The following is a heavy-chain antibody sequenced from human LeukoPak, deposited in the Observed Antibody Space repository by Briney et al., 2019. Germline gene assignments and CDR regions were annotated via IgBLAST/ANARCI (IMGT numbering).Heavy chain of an antibody. CDR2: ASGSGGST. CDR1: GFTFSSYA. Sequence: PGGSLRLSCAASGFTFSSYAMSWVRQAPGKGLEWVSSASGSGGSTYYADSVKGRFTIHRDNSKNTLYLQMNSLRAEDTAVYYCAKDLGSVVTPPSLDYWGQGTLVTVSS. J-gene: IGHJ4*02. D-gene: IGHD4-23*01. CDR3: AKDLGSVVTPPSLDY. V-gene: IGHV3-23*01.